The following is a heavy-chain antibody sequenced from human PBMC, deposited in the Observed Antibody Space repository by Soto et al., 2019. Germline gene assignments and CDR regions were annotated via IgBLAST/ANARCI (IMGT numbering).Heavy chain of an antibody. CDR1: GYPVTAYY. V-gene: IGHV1-2*02. J-gene: IGHJ3*02. CDR3: ARGGGVGVAGSAAFDM. D-gene: IGHD3-3*01. Sequence: QLHLVQSGAVVKKPGASVTVSCSASGYPVTAYYMHWVRQAPGRGIEWMGGINPATGAAKYTQTFQGRVPMTRDTSTSTVFMELSGLTSEDTAVFYCARGGGVGVAGSAAFDMWGQGTLVTVSS. CDR2: INPATGAA.